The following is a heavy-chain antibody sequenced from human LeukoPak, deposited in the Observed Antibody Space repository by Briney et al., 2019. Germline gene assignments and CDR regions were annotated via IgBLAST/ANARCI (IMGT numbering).Heavy chain of an antibody. D-gene: IGHD5/OR15-5a*01. J-gene: IGHJ4*02. CDR2: ISSSSSTI. CDR1: GFTFSSYS. Sequence: GGSLRLSCAASGFTFSSYSMNWVRQAPGKGLEWVSYISSSSSTIYYADSVKGRFTISRDNAKNSLYLQMNSLRAEDTAVYYCARDISAGRVDYWGQGTLVTVSS. V-gene: IGHV3-48*01. CDR3: ARDISAGRVDY.